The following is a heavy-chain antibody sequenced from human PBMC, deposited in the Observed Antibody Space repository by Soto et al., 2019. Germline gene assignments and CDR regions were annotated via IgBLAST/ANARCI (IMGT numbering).Heavy chain of an antibody. Sequence: NPSETLSLTCTVSGGSISSSSYYWGWIRQPPGKGLEWIGSIYYSGSTYYNPSLKSRVTISVDTSKNQFSLKLSSVTAADTAVYYCARQEAGYYNPSGYWGQGTLVTSPQ. CDR2: IYYSGST. J-gene: IGHJ4*02. CDR3: ARQEAGYYNPSGY. D-gene: IGHD3-9*01. CDR1: GGSISSSSYY. V-gene: IGHV4-39*01.